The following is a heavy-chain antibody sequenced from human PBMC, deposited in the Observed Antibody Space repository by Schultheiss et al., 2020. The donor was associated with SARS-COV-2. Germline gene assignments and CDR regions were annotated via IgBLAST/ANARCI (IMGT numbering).Heavy chain of an antibody. CDR2: IIPIFGIA. D-gene: IGHD3-3*01. CDR3: ARDRYDFWSGYVSYWYFDL. V-gene: IGHV1-69*10. Sequence: SVKVSCKASGGTFSSYAISWVRQAPGQGLEWMGGIIPIFGIANYAQKFQGRVTITADKSTSTAYMELSSLRSEDTAVYYCARDRYDFWSGYVSYWYFDLWGRGTLVTVSS. J-gene: IGHJ2*01. CDR1: GGTFSSYA.